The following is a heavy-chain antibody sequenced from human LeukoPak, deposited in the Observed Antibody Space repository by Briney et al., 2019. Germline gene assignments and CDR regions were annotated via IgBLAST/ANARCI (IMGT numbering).Heavy chain of an antibody. Sequence: GGSLRLSCAASGFTFSSYATSWVRQAPGKGLEWVSAISGSGGSTYYADSVKGRFTISRDNSKNTLYLQMNSLRAEDTAVYYCAKTFSGWFVYFDYWGQGTLVTVSS. CDR3: AKTFSGWFVYFDY. J-gene: IGHJ4*02. D-gene: IGHD6-19*01. CDR1: GFTFSSYA. CDR2: ISGSGGST. V-gene: IGHV3-23*01.